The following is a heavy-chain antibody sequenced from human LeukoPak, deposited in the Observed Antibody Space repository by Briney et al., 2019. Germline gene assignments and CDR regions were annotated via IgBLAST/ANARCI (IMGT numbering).Heavy chain of an antibody. CDR1: GFTFSGSA. V-gene: IGHV3-73*01. J-gene: IGHJ4*02. Sequence: PGGSLRLSCAASGFTFSGSAMHWVRQASGKGLEWVGCIRSKANRYATAYAASVKGRFTISRDDSKITAYLQMNSLKTEDTAVYYCTTLRIYCSGGSCEIDYWGQGTLVTVSS. D-gene: IGHD2-15*01. CDR2: IRSKANRYAT. CDR3: TTLRIYCSGGSCEIDY.